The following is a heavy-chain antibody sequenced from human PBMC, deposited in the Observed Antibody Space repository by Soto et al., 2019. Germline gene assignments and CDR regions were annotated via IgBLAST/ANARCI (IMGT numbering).Heavy chain of an antibody. Sequence: QVQLQQWGAGLLKPSETLSLTCAVYGWSFSGYYWSWIRQPPGKGLEWIGEINHSGSINYNPSLTRRVTISVDTSSNQVTLKRSSVTAADTGVYYCARGGYDYVWGSYRGGLYYGMDVWGQGTTVTVSS. CDR3: ARGGYDYVWGSYRGGLYYGMDV. J-gene: IGHJ6*02. D-gene: IGHD3-16*02. V-gene: IGHV4-34*01. CDR1: GWSFSGYY. CDR2: INHSGSI.